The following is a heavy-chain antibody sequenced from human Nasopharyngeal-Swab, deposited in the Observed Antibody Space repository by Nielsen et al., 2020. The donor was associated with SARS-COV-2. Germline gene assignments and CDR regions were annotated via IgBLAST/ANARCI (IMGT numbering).Heavy chain of an antibody. Sequence: VRQMPGKGLEWVSYIDSSSSTIYYADSVKGRFTISRDNSKNSLYLQMNSLRAEDTAVYYCARGDCSSTSCYFYFQHWGQGTLVTVSS. V-gene: IGHV3-48*04. CDR2: IDSSSSTI. J-gene: IGHJ1*01. D-gene: IGHD2-2*01. CDR3: ARGDCSSTSCYFYFQH.